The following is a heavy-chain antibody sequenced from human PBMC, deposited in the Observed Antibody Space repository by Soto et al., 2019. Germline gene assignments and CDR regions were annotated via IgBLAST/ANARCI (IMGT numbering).Heavy chain of an antibody. CDR2: IWYDGSNK. Sequence: QVQLVESGGGVVQPGRSLRLSCAASGFTFSSYGMHWVRQAAGKGLEWVAVIWYDGSNKYYADSVKGRFTISRDNSKNTLYLQMNSLRAEDTAVYYCARAQGYCTNGVCYHYFDYWGQGTLVTVSS. J-gene: IGHJ4*02. CDR3: ARAQGYCTNGVCYHYFDY. CDR1: GFTFSSYG. V-gene: IGHV3-33*01. D-gene: IGHD2-8*01.